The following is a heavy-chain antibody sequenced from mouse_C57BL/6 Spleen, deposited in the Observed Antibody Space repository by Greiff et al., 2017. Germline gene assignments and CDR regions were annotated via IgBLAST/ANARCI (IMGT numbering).Heavy chain of an antibody. Sequence: EVKLMESGGGLVKPGGSLKLSCAASGFTFSDYGMHWVRQAPEKGLEWVAYISSGSSTIYYADTVKGRFTISRDNAKNTLFLQMTSLRSEDTAMYYCARPPLYFEGAMDYWGQGTSVTVSS. V-gene: IGHV5-17*01. D-gene: IGHD2-1*01. J-gene: IGHJ4*01. CDR2: ISSGSSTI. CDR1: GFTFSDYG. CDR3: ARPPLYFEGAMDY.